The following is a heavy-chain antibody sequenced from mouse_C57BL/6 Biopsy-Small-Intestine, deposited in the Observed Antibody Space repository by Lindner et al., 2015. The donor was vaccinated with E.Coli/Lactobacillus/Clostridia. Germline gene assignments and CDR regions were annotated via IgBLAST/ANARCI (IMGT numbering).Heavy chain of an antibody. CDR2: ISGYSGNT. CDR3: ARDHSGRVAVAGATTPRSFDV. CDR1: GYIFTNFG. D-gene: IGHD3-1*01. Sequence: SVKVSCKASGYIFTNFGISWVRQAPGQGLEWMGWISGYSGNTEYAQKFQGRITVTTEISTDTVYMELTSLTPDDTAVYFCARDHSGRVAVAGATTPRSFDVWGQGTLVTVSS. V-gene: IGHV1-81*01. J-gene: IGHJ1*01.